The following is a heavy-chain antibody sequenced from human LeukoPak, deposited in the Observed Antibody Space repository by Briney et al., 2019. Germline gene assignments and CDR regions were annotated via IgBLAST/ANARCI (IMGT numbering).Heavy chain of an antibody. CDR2: IHYSGKA. D-gene: IGHD3-16*01. Sequence: SVTLSLTCTVSGGSSSGHYWTWVRQPPGEGREWMGQIHYSGKADYNPSLRRRITISVDTSKHQMSLKVTSVTAADTAVYYCARFGVDYDMDVGGQGTTVTVS. CDR1: GGSSSGHY. J-gene: IGHJ6*02. V-gene: IGHV4-59*11. CDR3: ARFGVDYDMDV.